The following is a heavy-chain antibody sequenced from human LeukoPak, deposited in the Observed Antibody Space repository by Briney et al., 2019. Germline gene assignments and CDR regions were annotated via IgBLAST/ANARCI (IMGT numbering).Heavy chain of an antibody. J-gene: IGHJ4*02. V-gene: IGHV3-11*01. D-gene: IGHD3-3*01. CDR2: ISSSGSTI. CDR1: GFTFSDYY. CDR3: ARDLSDFWSGYYSVGFDY. Sequence: GGSLRLSCAASGFTFSDYYMSWIRPAPGKGLEWVSYISSSGSTIYYADSVKGRFTISRDNAKNSLYLQMNSLRAEDTAVYYCARDLSDFWSGYYSVGFDYWGQGTLVTVSS.